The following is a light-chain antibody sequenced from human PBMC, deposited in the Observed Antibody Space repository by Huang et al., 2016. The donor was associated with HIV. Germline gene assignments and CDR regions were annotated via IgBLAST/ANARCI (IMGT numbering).Light chain of an antibody. Sequence: EIVMTQSPATLSVSPGERVTLSCRACQSVTNNLAWYQQKPGPAPRLLIYGASARATGFPARFSGSGAGTEFTLTISSLQSEDFGLYFCQQYSNWPPLTFGQGTRLEIK. V-gene: IGKV3-15*01. J-gene: IGKJ5*01. CDR3: QQYSNWPPLT. CDR1: QSVTNN. CDR2: GAS.